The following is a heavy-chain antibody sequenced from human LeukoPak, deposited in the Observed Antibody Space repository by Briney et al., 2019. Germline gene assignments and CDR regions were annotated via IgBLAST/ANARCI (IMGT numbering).Heavy chain of an antibody. Sequence: SETLSLTCAVYGGSFRGYYWSWIRQPPGKGLEWIGETNHSGSTNYNPSLKSRVTISVDTSKNQFSLKLSSVTAADTAVYYCARGRVGATVETYFDYWGQGTLVTVSS. J-gene: IGHJ4*02. CDR2: TNHSGST. CDR1: GGSFRGYY. CDR3: ARGRVGATVETYFDY. V-gene: IGHV4-34*01. D-gene: IGHD1-26*01.